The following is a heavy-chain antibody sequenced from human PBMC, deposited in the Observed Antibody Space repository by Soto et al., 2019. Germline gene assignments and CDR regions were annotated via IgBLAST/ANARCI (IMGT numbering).Heavy chain of an antibody. J-gene: IGHJ4*02. V-gene: IGHV3-30*03. D-gene: IGHD2-15*01. CDR1: GITVSSSG. CDR2: ISYDGTNK. Sequence: GGSLRLSCAASGITVSSSGIHWVRQAPGKGLEWVAVISYDGTNKYYADSVKGRFTISRDNSRNTLYLQMNSLRPEDTAVYYCAILGGRGGFDYWGQGILVTVSS. CDR3: AILGGRGGFDY.